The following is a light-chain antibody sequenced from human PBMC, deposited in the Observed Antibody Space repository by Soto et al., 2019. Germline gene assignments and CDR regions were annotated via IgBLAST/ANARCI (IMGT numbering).Light chain of an antibody. J-gene: IGKJ1*01. CDR2: GTS. V-gene: IGKV3-15*01. CDR3: QQYNNWPRT. Sequence: EIVMTQSPATLSVSPGERATLSCRASQGVSSNLAWYQQKPGQAPRLLIYGTSTRATGIPARFSGSGSGTEFTLTISCLPSEDFAVYYCQQYNNWPRTFGQGTKVEIK. CDR1: QGVSSN.